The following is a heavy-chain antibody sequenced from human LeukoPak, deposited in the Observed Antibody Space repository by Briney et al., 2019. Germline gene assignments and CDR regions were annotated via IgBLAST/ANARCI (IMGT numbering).Heavy chain of an antibody. V-gene: IGHV3-7*01. CDR1: GFSFGVFS. Sequence: PGGSLRLSCAASGFSFGVFSMHWVRQAPGKGLEWVANINQDGSARYHGDSVKGRFTISRDNVKNSLFLEMTSLRPEDTAVYYCADPPSDFWGQGTLVAVSS. J-gene: IGHJ4*02. CDR3: ADPPSDF. CDR2: INQDGSAR.